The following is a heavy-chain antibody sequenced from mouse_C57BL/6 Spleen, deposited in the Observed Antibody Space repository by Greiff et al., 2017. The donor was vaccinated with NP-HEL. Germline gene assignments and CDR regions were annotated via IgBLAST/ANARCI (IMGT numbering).Heavy chain of an antibody. D-gene: IGHD1-1*01. V-gene: IGHV1-55*01. CDR3: ARRGIDYYGSSSFLDY. Sequence: VQLQQSGAELVKPGASVKMSCKASGYTFTSYWITWVKQRPGQGLEWIGDIYPGSGSTNYNEKFKSKATLTVDTSSSTAYMQLSSLTSEDSAVYYCARRGIDYYGSSSFLDYWGQGTTLTVSS. CDR2: IYPGSGST. J-gene: IGHJ2*01. CDR1: GYTFTSYW.